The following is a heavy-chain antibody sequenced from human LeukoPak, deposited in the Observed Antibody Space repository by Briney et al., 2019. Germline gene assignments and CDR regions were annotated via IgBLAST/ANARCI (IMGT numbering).Heavy chain of an antibody. Sequence: GGSLRLSCAASGFTFSSYAMHWVRQAPGKGLEWVAVISYDGSNKYYADSVKGRFTISRDNSKNTLYLQMNSLRAEDTAVYYCARDRIAAAGTRYFQHWARAPWSPSPQ. D-gene: IGHD6-13*01. V-gene: IGHV3-30*01. J-gene: IGHJ1*01. CDR2: ISYDGSNK. CDR1: GFTFSSYA. CDR3: ARDRIAAAGTRYFQH.